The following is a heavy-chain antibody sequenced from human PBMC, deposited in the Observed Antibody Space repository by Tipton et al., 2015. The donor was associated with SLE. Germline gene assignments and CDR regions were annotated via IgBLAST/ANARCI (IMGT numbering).Heavy chain of an antibody. J-gene: IGHJ4*02. Sequence: QLVQSGAEVKKPGASVKVSCKASGYTFTSYDINWVRQATGQGLEWMGWMNPNSGNTGYAQKFQGRVTMTRNTSISTAYMELSSLSSEDTAVYFCAIRSVAGLGSVDYWGQGTLVTVSS. D-gene: IGHD6-19*01. CDR1: GYTFTSYD. CDR2: MNPNSGNT. V-gene: IGHV1-8*01. CDR3: AIRSVAGLGSVDY.